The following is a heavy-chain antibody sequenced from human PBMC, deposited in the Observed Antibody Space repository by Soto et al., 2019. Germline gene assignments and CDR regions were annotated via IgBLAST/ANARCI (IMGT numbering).Heavy chain of an antibody. CDR2: IWYDGSNK. CDR1: GFTFSSYG. D-gene: IGHD2-15*01. J-gene: IGHJ3*02. Sequence: QVQLVESGGGVVQPGRSLRLSCAASGFTFSSYGMHWVRQAPGKGLEWVAVIWYDGSNKYYADSVKGRFTISRDNSKNTLYLQMNSLRAEDTAVYYCARDSVAGYSDAFDIWGQGTMVTVSS. CDR3: ARDSVAGYSDAFDI. V-gene: IGHV3-33*01.